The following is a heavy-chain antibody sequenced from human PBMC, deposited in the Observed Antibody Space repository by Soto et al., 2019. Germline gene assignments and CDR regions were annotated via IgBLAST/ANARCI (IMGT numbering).Heavy chain of an antibody. J-gene: IGHJ3*02. CDR3: ARNYDSSGYYTHDVAFDI. CDR1: GFTFSSYS. V-gene: IGHV3-21*01. CDR2: ISSSSSYI. D-gene: IGHD3-22*01. Sequence: GSLRLSCAASGFTFSSYSMNWVRQAPGKGLEWVSSISSSSSYIYYADSVKGRFTISRDNAKNSLYLQMNSLRAEDTAVYYCARNYDSSGYYTHDVAFDIWGQGTMVTVSS.